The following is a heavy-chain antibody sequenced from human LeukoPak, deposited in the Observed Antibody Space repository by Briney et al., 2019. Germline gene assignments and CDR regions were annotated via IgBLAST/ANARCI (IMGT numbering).Heavy chain of an antibody. CDR1: GYTFTGYY. CDR2: LNPNSGGT. D-gene: IGHD3-22*01. V-gene: IGHV1-2*02. CDR3: AVTMYYYDSSGYYYGGAFDI. J-gene: IGHJ3*02. Sequence: ASVKVSCKASGYTFTGYYMHWVRQAPGQGLEWMGWLNPNSGGTNYAQKFQGRVTMTRDTSISTAYMELSRLRSDDTAVYYCAVTMYYYDSSGYYYGGAFDIWGQGTMVTVSS.